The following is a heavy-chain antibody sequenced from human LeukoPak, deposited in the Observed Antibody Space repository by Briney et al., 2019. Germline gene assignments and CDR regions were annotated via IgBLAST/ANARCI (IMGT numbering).Heavy chain of an antibody. CDR2: IKQDGSEK. CDR3: ARGRYCSSSSCFFDY. V-gene: IGHV3-7*01. CDR1: GFSFSSYW. D-gene: IGHD2-2*01. Sequence: GGSLRLSCAASGFSFSSYWMSWVRQAPGKGLEWVANIKQDGSEKYYVDSVKARFTISRDNAKNSLHLQMDSLRAEDTAVYYCARGRYCSSSSCFFDYWGQGTVVTVSS. J-gene: IGHJ4*02.